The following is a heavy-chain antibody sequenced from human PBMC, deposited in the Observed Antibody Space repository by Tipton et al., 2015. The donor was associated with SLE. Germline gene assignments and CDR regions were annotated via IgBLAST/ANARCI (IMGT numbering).Heavy chain of an antibody. CDR2: ISNSGST. D-gene: IGHD3-16*02. Sequence: TLSLTCTVSGGSISSGSYYWSWIRQPAGKELEWIGLISNSGSTNYNPSLKSRVTISVDTSKNQFSLKLSSVTAADTAVYYCARTQYTFGGVIAPFDYWGQGTLVTVSS. CDR1: GGSISSGSYY. J-gene: IGHJ4*02. V-gene: IGHV4-61*02. CDR3: ARTQYTFGGVIAPFDY.